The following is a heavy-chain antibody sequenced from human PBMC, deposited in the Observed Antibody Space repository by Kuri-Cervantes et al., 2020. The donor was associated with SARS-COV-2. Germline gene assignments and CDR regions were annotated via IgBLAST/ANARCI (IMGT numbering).Heavy chain of an antibody. CDR1: GGSISGYF. D-gene: IGHD6-19*01. V-gene: IGHV4-59*08. CDR2: IYYGGNT. J-gene: IGHJ4*02. Sequence: SETLSLTCTVSGGSISGYFWTWIRQSPGKGLEWIGYIYYGGNTNYNPFLESRVTISLDTSKNHFSLRLSSMTAADTAVYYCARLRYSNGWYYDYWGQGTLVTVSS. CDR3: ARLRYSNGWYYDY.